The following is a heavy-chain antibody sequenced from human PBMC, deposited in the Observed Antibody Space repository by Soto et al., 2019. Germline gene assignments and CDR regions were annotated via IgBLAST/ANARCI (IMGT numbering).Heavy chain of an antibody. J-gene: IGHJ5*02. CDR3: AQGGSRPHPYNWFDP. CDR2: IYYSGGT. CDR1: GGSISSSSYY. D-gene: IGHD3-10*01. V-gene: IGHV4-39*01. Sequence: QLQLQESGPGLVKPSETLSLTCTVSGGSISSSSYYWGWIRQPPGKGLEWIGSIYYSGGTYYNPSLKCRVTMPVDTSKNQFSLKLSSVTAADTAVYYCAQGGSRPHPYNWFDPWGQGTLVTVSS.